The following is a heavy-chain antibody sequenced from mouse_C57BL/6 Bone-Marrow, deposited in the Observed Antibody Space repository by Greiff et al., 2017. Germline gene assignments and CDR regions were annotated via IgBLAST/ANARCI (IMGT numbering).Heavy chain of an antibody. V-gene: IGHV1-26*01. CDR3: ARGGWFP. J-gene: IGHJ3*01. CDR1: GYTFTDYY. D-gene: IGHD2-3*01. CDR2: INPNNGGT. Sequence: EVQLQQSGPELVKPGASVKISCKASGYTFTDYYMNWVKQSHGKSLEWIGDINPNNGGTSYNQKFKGKATLTVDKSSSTAYMELRSLTSEDSAVYYCARGGWFPRGQGTLVTVSA.